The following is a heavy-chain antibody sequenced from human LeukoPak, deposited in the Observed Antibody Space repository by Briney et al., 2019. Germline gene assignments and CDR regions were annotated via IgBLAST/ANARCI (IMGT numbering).Heavy chain of an antibody. D-gene: IGHD6-6*01. V-gene: IGHV3-23*01. CDR3: TKDRYSSSPNRYFQH. Sequence: QSGGSLRLSCAASGFIFTSYAMSWVRQAPGKGLEWVSAISGSDGSTYYADSVKGRFTISGDNSKNTLYLQMNSLRAEDTAVYYCTKDRYSSSPNRYFQHWGQGTLVTVSS. J-gene: IGHJ1*01. CDR1: GFIFTSYA. CDR2: ISGSDGST.